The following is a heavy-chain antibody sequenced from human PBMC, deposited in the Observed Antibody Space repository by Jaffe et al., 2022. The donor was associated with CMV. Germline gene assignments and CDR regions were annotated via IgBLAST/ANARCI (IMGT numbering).Heavy chain of an antibody. CDR3: ARGHAAMYGYYYYYYMDV. CDR2: INHSGST. J-gene: IGHJ6*03. D-gene: IGHD2-2*01. CDR1: GGSFSGYY. Sequence: QVQLQQWGAGLLKPSETLSLTCAVYGGSFSGYYWSWIRQPPGKGLEWIGEINHSGSTNYNPSLKSRVTISVDTSKNQFSLKLSSVTAADTAVYYCARGHAAMYGYYYYYYMDVWGKGTTVTVSS. V-gene: IGHV4-34*01.